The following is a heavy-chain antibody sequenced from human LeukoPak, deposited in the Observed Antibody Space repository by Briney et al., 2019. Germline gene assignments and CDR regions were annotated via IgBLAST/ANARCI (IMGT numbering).Heavy chain of an antibody. CDR3: AGVRYSSGWPYYYYYGMDV. D-gene: IGHD6-19*01. V-gene: IGHV3-74*01. CDR1: GFTFSSYW. J-gene: IGHJ6*02. Sequence: PGGSLRLSCAASGFTFSSYWMHWVRQAPGKGLVWVSRINSDGSSTSYADSVKGRFTISRDNAKNTLYLQMNSLRAEDTAVYYCAGVRYSSGWPYYYYYGMDVWGQGTTVTVSS. CDR2: INSDGSST.